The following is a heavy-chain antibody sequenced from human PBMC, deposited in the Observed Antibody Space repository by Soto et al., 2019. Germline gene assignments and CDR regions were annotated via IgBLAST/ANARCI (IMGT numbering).Heavy chain of an antibody. D-gene: IGHD3-3*01. J-gene: IGHJ6*02. V-gene: IGHV4-59*01. CDR2: IYYSGST. CDR1: GGSISSYY. Sequence: SETLSLTCTVSGGSISSYYWSWIRQPPGKGLEWIGYIYYSGSTNYNPSLKSRVTISVDTSKNQFSLKLSSVTAADTAVYYCARTGYYDFWSGYYSSYYYGMDVWGQGTTVTVSS. CDR3: ARTGYYDFWSGYYSSYYYGMDV.